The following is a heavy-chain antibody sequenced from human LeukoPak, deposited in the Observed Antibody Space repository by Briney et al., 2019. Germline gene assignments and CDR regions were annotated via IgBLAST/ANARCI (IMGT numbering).Heavy chain of an antibody. Sequence: PGGSLRLSCAASGFTFSSYAMSWVRQAPGKGLEWVSTFSSSGSTIYYADSVKGRFTISRDNAKNSLYLQMNSLRAEDTAVYYCAELGITMIGGVWGKGTTVTISS. CDR1: GFTFSSYA. CDR2: FSSSGSTI. CDR3: AELGITMIGGV. D-gene: IGHD3-10*02. V-gene: IGHV3-48*03. J-gene: IGHJ6*04.